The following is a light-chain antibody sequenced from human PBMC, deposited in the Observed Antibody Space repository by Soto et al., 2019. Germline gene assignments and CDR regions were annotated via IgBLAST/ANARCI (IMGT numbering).Light chain of an antibody. V-gene: IGLV3-21*04. CDR3: QVWDSSSVYVV. CDR2: YDS. Sequence: SYELTQPPSVSVAPGKTARITCGGNNIGSKSVHWYQQKPGQAPVLVIYYDSDRPSGIPERFSGSNSGNTATLTISRVEAEDEADYYCQVWDSSSVYVVFGGGTKVTVL. CDR1: NIGSKS. J-gene: IGLJ2*01.